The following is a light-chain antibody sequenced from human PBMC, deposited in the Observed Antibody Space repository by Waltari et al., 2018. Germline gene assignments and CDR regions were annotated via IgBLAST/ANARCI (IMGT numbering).Light chain of an antibody. J-gene: IGKJ5*01. CDR2: DAS. V-gene: IGKV3-11*01. CDR3: QQRSNWIT. Sequence: EIVLTQAPATLLVSPGEGATLSCRASQSVSSYLAWYQQKPGQAPRLLIYDASNRATGIPARFSGSGSGTDFTLTISSLEPEDFAVYYCQQRSNWITFGQGTRLEIK. CDR1: QSVSSY.